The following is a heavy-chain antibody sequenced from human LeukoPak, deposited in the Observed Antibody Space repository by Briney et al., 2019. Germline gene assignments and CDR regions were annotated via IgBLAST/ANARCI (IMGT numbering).Heavy chain of an antibody. Sequence: SETLSLTCAVYGGSFSDYYWSWIRRPPGKGLEWIGEINHSGSTNYNPSLKSRVTISVDTSKNQFSLKLSSVTAADTAVYYCARGRYYDSSGYYYHERKKHYFDYWGQGTLVTVSS. V-gene: IGHV4-34*01. J-gene: IGHJ4*02. CDR2: INHSGST. CDR3: ARGRYYDSSGYYYHERKKHYFDY. D-gene: IGHD3-22*01. CDR1: GGSFSDYY.